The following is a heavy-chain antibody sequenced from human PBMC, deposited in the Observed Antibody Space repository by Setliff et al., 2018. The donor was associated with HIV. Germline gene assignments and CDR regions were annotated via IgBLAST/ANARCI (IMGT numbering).Heavy chain of an antibody. CDR2: MNQDGSER. V-gene: IGHV3-7*01. CDR1: GFTFRTYF. D-gene: IGHD6-25*01. J-gene: IGHJ4*02. Sequence: HPGGSLRLSCAASGFTFRTYFMTWVRQAPGKGLEWVANMNQDGSERNYVDSVKGRFTLSRDNSKNTVYLQVGSLRPDDTAMYYCARSRPYNSALDYWGQGTLVTVSS. CDR3: ARSRPYNSALDY.